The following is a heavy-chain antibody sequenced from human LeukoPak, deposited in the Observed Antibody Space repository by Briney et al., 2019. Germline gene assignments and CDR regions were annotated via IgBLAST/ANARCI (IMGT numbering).Heavy chain of an antibody. V-gene: IGHV4-39*07. Sequence: SETLSLTCTVSGGSVSSTGYFWGWIRQPPGKGLEWIGTVYYSGSSYYNPSLKSRVTMSVDTSKKQFSLKLSSVTAADTAVYYCARGRDGGNYTPLDYWGQGTLVTVSS. CDR2: VYYSGSS. D-gene: IGHD4-23*01. CDR3: ARGRDGGNYTPLDY. CDR1: GGSVSSTGYF. J-gene: IGHJ4*02.